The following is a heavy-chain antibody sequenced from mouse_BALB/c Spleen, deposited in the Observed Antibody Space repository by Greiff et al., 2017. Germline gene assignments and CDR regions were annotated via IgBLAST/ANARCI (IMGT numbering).Heavy chain of an antibody. Sequence: EVKLMESGGDLVKPGGSLKLSCAASGFTFSSYGMSWVRQTPDKRLEWVATISSGGSYTYYPDSVKGRFTISRDNAKNTLYLQMSSLKSEDTAMYYCARKTGTYFDYWGQGTTLTVSS. CDR1: GFTFSSYG. CDR3: ARKTGTYFDY. J-gene: IGHJ2*01. CDR2: ISSGGSYT. V-gene: IGHV5-6*01. D-gene: IGHD4-1*01.